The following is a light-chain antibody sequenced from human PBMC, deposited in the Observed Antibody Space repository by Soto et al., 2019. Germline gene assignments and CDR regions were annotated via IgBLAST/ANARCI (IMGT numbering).Light chain of an antibody. CDR1: QSVSSSY. Sequence: EIVLTQSPGTLSLSPGERATLSCRASQSVSSSYLAWYQQKHGQAPRLLIYGASSRATGLPDRYSGSGYGTDLTLTISRLEPEEFAVYYCQQYGSSPNTFGQGTKLEIK. CDR2: GAS. J-gene: IGKJ2*01. CDR3: QQYGSSPNT. V-gene: IGKV3-20*01.